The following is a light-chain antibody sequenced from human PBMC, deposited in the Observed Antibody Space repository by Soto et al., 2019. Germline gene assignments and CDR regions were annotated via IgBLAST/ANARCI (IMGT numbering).Light chain of an antibody. CDR1: QSISSY. J-gene: IGKJ4*01. CDR2: DAS. V-gene: IGKV1-39*01. Sequence: DNQVTQSPSSLSASVGDRVTITCRASQSISSYLNWYQEKPGKAPKLRIDDASSLQMGVPSRFSGSGSGTDFTLTITSMEPEDFATYYCQQSYSSPLAFGVQTKV. CDR3: QQSYSSPLA.